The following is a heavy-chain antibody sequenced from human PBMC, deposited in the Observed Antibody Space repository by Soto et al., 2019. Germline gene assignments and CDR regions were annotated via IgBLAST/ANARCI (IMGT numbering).Heavy chain of an antibody. V-gene: IGHV3-30-3*01. Sequence: AGGSLRLSCAASGFTLSSYAALWVRQAPGKGLEWVAVISYDGSNKYYADSVKGRFTISRDNSKNTLYLQMNSLRPEDTAVYYCARVQAAGHYYYYYGMDVWGQGTTVTVSS. CDR1: GFTLSSYA. CDR2: ISYDGSNK. D-gene: IGHD6-13*01. CDR3: ARVQAAGHYYYYYGMDV. J-gene: IGHJ6*02.